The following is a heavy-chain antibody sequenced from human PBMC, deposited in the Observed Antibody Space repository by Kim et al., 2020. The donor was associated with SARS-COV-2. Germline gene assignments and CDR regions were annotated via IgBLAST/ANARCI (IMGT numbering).Heavy chain of an antibody. CDR3: ARDVLSLWFGGGGYYFDY. V-gene: IGHV1-46*01. CDR1: GYTFTAYY. D-gene: IGHD3-10*01. J-gene: IGHJ4*02. CDR2: INPSGGST. Sequence: ASVKVSCKASGYTFTAYYMHWVRQAPGQGLEWMGIINPSGGSTTYAQKFQGRVTMTRETSTSTVYMELNSLRSEDTAVYYCARDVLSLWFGGGGYYFDYGGQGTLVTVSS.